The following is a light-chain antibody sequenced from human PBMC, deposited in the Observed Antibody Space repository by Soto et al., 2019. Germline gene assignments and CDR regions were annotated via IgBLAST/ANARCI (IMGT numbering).Light chain of an antibody. CDR1: QSISSW. J-gene: IGKJ2*01. Sequence: DIQMTQSPSTLSASVGDRVTITCRASQSISSWLAWYQQKPGKAPKLLIYKASSLESGVPSRFSGSGSGTEFTRTISSLQPDDFATYYCQQYNSWTFGQGTKLEIK. CDR3: QQYNSWT. CDR2: KAS. V-gene: IGKV1-5*03.